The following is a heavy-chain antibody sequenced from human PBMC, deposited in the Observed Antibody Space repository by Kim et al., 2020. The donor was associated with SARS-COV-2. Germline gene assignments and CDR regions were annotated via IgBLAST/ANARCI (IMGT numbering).Heavy chain of an antibody. V-gene: IGHV4-30-2*05. Sequence: PSLKSRVTISVDTSKNQFSLKLSSVTAADTAVYYCARVETYYYDSSGYFDYWGQGTLVTVSS. CDR3: ARVETYYYDSSGYFDY. J-gene: IGHJ4*02. D-gene: IGHD3-22*01.